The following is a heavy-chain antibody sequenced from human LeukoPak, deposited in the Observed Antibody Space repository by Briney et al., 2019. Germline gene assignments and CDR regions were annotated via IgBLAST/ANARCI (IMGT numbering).Heavy chain of an antibody. Sequence: SETLSLTCTVSGGSISSSSYYWGWIRQPPGKGLEWIGSIYYSGSTYYNPSLKSRVTISVDTSKNQFSLKLSSVTAADTAVYYCARARVVVAAYAFDIWGQGTMVTVSS. CDR2: IYYSGST. D-gene: IGHD2-15*01. J-gene: IGHJ3*02. CDR3: ARARVVVAAYAFDI. CDR1: GGSISSSSYY. V-gene: IGHV4-39*07.